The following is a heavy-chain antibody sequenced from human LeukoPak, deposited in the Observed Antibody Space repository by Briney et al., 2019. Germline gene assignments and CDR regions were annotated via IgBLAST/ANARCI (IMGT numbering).Heavy chain of an antibody. CDR2: ISNTGGST. CDR1: GFIFSNYG. D-gene: IGHD2-15*01. Sequence: GGSLRLSCAASGFIFSNYGMNWVRQAPGKGLEWVSAISNTGGSTYYADSVKGRFTISRDKSKNTLSLQMNSLRAEDTAVYYCAQQVGYCSSGSCYFTYWGQGTLVTVSS. CDR3: AQQVGYCSSGSCYFTY. V-gene: IGHV3-23*01. J-gene: IGHJ1*01.